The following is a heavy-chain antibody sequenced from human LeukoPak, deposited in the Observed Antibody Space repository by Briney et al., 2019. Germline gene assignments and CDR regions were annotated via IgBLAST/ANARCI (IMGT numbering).Heavy chain of an antibody. CDR1: GLTFSSYR. CDR2: ISRDSSHI. Sequence: GGSLRLSCAASGLTFSSYRFAWVRQAPGKGLEWVSTISRDSSHIYYADSVKGRFTLSRDNAKNSLHLQMNSLRAEDTAVYYCARDRYYYGSGSYSQSDNWGQGTMVTVSS. CDR3: ARDRYYYGSGSYSQSDN. V-gene: IGHV3-21*06. D-gene: IGHD3-10*01. J-gene: IGHJ3*02.